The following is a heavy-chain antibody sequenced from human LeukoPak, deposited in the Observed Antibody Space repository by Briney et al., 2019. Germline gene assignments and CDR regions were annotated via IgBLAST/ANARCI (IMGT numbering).Heavy chain of an antibody. CDR3: ARAPLYCSGGSCYSRPINWFDP. CDR1: GFTVSSNA. D-gene: IGHD2-15*01. Sequence: GGSLRLSCAASGFTVSSNAMTWVRQAPGKGLEWVSVIYRGGSTYYADSVKGRFTISRDNSKNTLYLQMNSLRVDDTAVYSCARAPLYCSGGSCYSRPINWFDPWGQGTLVTVSS. CDR2: IYRGGST. V-gene: IGHV3-53*01. J-gene: IGHJ5*02.